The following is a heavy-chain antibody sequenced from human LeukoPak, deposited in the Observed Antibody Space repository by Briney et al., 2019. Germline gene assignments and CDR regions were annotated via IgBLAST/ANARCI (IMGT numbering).Heavy chain of an antibody. CDR1: GFTFSSYG. V-gene: IGHV3-30*03. J-gene: IGHJ3*02. D-gene: IGHD3-22*01. CDR3: TTMIVVVEAFDI. Sequence: GGSLRLSCAASGFTFSSYGMHWVRQAPGKGLEWVAVISYDGSNKYYADSVKGRFTISRDNSENTLYLQMNSLRAEGTAVYYCTTMIVVVEAFDIWGQGTMVTVSS. CDR2: ISYDGSNK.